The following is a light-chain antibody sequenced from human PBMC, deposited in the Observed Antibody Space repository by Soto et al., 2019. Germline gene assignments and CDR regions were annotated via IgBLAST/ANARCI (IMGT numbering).Light chain of an antibody. V-gene: IGLV2-8*01. CDR3: SSYAGSNNFGV. CDR2: EVS. Sequence: QSALTQPPSASGSPGQSVTISCTGTSSDVGGYNYVSWYQQHPGKAPKLMIYEVSKRPSGVPDRFSGSKSGNTASLTVSGLQAEDEADYYCSSYAGSNNFGVFGPGTKLIVL. J-gene: IGLJ1*01. CDR1: SSDVGGYNY.